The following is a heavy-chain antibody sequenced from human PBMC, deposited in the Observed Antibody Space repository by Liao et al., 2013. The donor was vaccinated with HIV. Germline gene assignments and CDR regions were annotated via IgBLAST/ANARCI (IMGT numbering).Heavy chain of an antibody. J-gene: IGHJ4*02. Sequence: QVRLQESGPGLVKPSQTLSLTCTVSGGSISSGDYYWSWIRQPPGKGLEWIGFIFYSGSTSYNPSLKSRVTISVDTSKNQFSLKLRSVTAADTAVFYCARVVRPYYYNDYWGQGTLVTVSS. CDR1: GGSISSGDYY. V-gene: IGHV4-30-4*08. CDR3: ARVVRPYYYNDY. D-gene: IGHD3-10*01. CDR2: IFYSGST.